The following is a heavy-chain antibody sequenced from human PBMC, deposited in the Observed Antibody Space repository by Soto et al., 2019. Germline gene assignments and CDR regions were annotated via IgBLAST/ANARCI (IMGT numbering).Heavy chain of an antibody. V-gene: IGHV1-46*01. CDR1: GYTFTSYY. D-gene: IGHD5-18*01. CDR2: INPSGGST. J-gene: IGHJ6*02. CDR3: ATWDSGYSYGGYGMDV. Sequence: GASVKVSCKASGYTFTSYYMHWVRQAPGQGLEWMGIINPSGGSTSYAQKFQGRVTMTRDTSTSTVYMELSSLRSEDTAVYYCATWDSGYSYGGYGMDVWGQGTTVTVSS.